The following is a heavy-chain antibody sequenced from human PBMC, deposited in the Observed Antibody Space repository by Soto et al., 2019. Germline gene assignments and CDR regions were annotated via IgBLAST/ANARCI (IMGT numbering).Heavy chain of an antibody. D-gene: IGHD3-3*01. V-gene: IGHV3-30*18. CDR1: GFTFRSYG. CDR3: AKDVAFQSGYYSGRHYFAP. Sequence: PGGSLRLACAASGFTFRSYGMHWVSQAPGKWLEWVAVISYDGSNKYYADSVKGRCTISRENSTSTLCLQMNSLRAEDTAVYYCAKDVAFQSGYYSGRHYFAPWGQGALVTVSS. J-gene: IGHJ5*02. CDR2: ISYDGSNK.